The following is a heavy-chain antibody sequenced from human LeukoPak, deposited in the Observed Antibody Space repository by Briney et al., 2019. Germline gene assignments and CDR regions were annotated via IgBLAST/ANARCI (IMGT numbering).Heavy chain of an antibody. CDR1: GFTFTNAW. D-gene: IGHD6-13*01. J-gene: IGHJ4*02. V-gene: IGHV3-15*01. CDR2: IKSRTGGGTA. CDR3: TTIAAAGHYDY. Sequence: KAGGSLRLSCAASGFTFTNAWMGWVRQAPGKGLEWVGRIKSRTGGGTADYAAPVKGRFTISRDDSKNTLYLQMNSLKSEDTAVYYCTTIAAAGHYDYWGQGTLVTVSS.